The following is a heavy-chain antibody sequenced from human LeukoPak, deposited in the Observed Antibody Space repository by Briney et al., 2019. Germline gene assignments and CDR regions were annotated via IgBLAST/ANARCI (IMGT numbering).Heavy chain of an antibody. Sequence: GRSLRLSCSASGFTFSSYAMHWVRQAPGKGLEWVAVISYDGSNKYYADSVKGRFTISRDNSKNTLYLQMNSLRAEDTAVYYCARDGLYGEFPTFDYWGQGTLVTVSS. D-gene: IGHD4-17*01. CDR3: ARDGLYGEFPTFDY. V-gene: IGHV3-30*04. CDR1: GFTFSSYA. J-gene: IGHJ4*02. CDR2: ISYDGSNK.